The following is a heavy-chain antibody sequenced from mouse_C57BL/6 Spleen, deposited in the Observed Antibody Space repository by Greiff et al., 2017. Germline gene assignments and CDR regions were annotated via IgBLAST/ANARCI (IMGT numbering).Heavy chain of an antibody. V-gene: IGHV2-3*01. J-gene: IGHJ4*01. CDR1: GFSLTSYG. D-gene: IGHD1-1*01. Sequence: QVQLKESGPGLVAPSQSLSITCTASGFSLTSYGVSWVRQPPGKGLEWLGVIWGDGSTNYHSAPISRLSISKDNSKSQVFLIRKSQQAADTATYYRAKDYGGSSVDYWGQGTSVTVSS. CDR3: AKDYGGSSVDY. CDR2: IWGDGST.